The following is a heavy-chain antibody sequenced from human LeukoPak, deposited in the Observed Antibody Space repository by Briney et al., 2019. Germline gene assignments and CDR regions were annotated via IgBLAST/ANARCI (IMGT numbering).Heavy chain of an antibody. Sequence: AGGSLRLSCAVSRLSFSTYGMNWVRQVPGKGLEWISYINSTSDTIHYEDSVRGRFTISRDNAKSSLCLQMNSLRAEDTGVYSCAGGYDFSGGLKRGFEHWGQGTRVTVSS. CDR1: RLSFSTYG. CDR3: AGGYDFSGGLKRGFEH. V-gene: IGHV3-48*01. J-gene: IGHJ4*02. CDR2: INSTSDTI. D-gene: IGHD3-3*01.